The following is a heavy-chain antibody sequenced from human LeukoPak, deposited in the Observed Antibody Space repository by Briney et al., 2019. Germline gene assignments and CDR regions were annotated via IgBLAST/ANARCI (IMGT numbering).Heavy chain of an antibody. CDR3: VRRSGSYDY. V-gene: IGHV3-30*14. D-gene: IGHD1-26*01. Sequence: GGSLRLSCAASGFTFTDYGMHWVRQSPGKGLEWVAVISKDGSNKYYADSVKGRFTISRDNSENTLYLQMSSLRAEDTALYYCVRRSGSYDYWGQGTLVTVSS. J-gene: IGHJ4*02. CDR1: GFTFTDYG. CDR2: ISKDGSNK.